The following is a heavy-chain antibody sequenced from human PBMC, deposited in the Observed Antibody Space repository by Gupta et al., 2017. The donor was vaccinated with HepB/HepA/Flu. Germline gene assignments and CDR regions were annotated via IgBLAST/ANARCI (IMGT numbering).Heavy chain of an antibody. J-gene: IGHJ4*02. V-gene: IGHV3-48*03. CDR2: ISSSGSTI. Sequence: SGFTFSFYEMNWVRQAPGKGLEWVAYISSSGSTISYADSVKGRFTISRDNAKNSLYLQMHSLRAEDTAVYYCARIPLDFDFWGQGTLVTVSS. CDR1: GFTFSFYE. D-gene: IGHD2-21*01. CDR3: ARIPLDFDF.